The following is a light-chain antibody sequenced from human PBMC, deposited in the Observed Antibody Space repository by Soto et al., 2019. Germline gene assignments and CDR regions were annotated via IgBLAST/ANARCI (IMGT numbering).Light chain of an antibody. CDR1: QSVSSSY. CDR2: GAS. J-gene: IGKJ4*01. Sequence: LTPTPGALSLSTGERATLSCRASQSVSSSYLAWYQQKPGKAPRLLIYGASSRATGFPDRFSGSGSGTDFTLTISRLEPEDFAVYYCQQYGSSPHTFGRGTKVDIK. V-gene: IGKV3-20*01. CDR3: QQYGSSPHT.